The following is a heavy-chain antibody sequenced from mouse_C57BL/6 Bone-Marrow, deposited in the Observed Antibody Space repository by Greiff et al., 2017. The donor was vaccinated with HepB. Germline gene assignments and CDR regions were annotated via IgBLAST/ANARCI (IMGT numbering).Heavy chain of an antibody. Sequence: VKLQQSDAELVKPGASVKISCKVSGYTFTDHTIHWMKQRPEQGLEWIGYIYPRDGSTKYNEKFKGKATLTADKSSSTAYMQLNSLTSEDSAVYFCARYCYGSSLRFAYWGQGTLVTVSA. CDR3: ARYCYGSSLRFAY. D-gene: IGHD1-1*01. J-gene: IGHJ3*01. V-gene: IGHV1-78*01. CDR2: IYPRDGST. CDR1: GYTFTDHT.